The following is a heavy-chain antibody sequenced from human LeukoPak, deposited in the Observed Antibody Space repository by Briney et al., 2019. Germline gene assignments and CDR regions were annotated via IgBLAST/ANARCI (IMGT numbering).Heavy chain of an antibody. D-gene: IGHD3-10*01. J-gene: IGHJ4*02. CDR3: AAMVRGVLDY. CDR2: INANSGAT. CDR1: GYTFTGYY. Sequence: ASVKVSCKASGYTFTGYYIHWVRQAPGQGLEWMGWINANSGATNSAQKFQGRVTMTRDTSISTAYMELSRLRSDDTAVYYCAAMVRGVLDYWGQGTLVTVSS. V-gene: IGHV1-2*02.